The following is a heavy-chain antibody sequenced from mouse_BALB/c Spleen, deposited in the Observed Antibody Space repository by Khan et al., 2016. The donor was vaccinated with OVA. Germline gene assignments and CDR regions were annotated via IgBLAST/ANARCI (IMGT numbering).Heavy chain of an antibody. CDR1: GYSITSDYA. CDR2: ISYSGST. D-gene: IGHD2-14*01. Sequence: EVQLQESGPGLVKPSQSLSLTCTVTGYSITSDYAWNWIRQFPGNKLEWMGYISYSGSTSYNPSLKSRISITRDTSKNQFFLQLNSVTTEDTATYYWARSRYRYAFAYWGQGTLVTVSA. V-gene: IGHV3-2*02. CDR3: ARSRYRYAFAY. J-gene: IGHJ3*01.